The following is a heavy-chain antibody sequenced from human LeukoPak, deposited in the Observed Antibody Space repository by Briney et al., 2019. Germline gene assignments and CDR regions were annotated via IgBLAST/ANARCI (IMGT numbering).Heavy chain of an antibody. CDR3: ARGSPAAGFY. J-gene: IGHJ4*02. V-gene: IGHV4-30-4*01. CDR1: GGSISSYY. Sequence: SETLSLTCTVSGGSISSYYWSWIRQPPGKGLEWIGYIYYSGSTYYNPSLKGRVTISVDTSKNQFSLKLSSVTAADTAVYYCARGSPAAGFYWGQGTLVTVSS. CDR2: IYYSGST. D-gene: IGHD1-14*01.